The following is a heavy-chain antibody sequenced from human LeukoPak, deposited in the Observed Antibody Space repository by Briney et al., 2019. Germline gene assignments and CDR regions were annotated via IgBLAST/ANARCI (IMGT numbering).Heavy chain of an antibody. D-gene: IGHD5-12*01. Sequence: SVKVSCKASGYTFTGDYMHWVRQAPGQGLEWMGWIKPYSGGTNYAQKIQGRDTMTRYTSISTAYMELSKLRSDDSAVYCCESSPYSGYEYFDHWGQGTLVTVSS. J-gene: IGHJ4*02. V-gene: IGHV1-2*02. CDR2: IKPYSGGT. CDR3: ESSPYSGYEYFDH. CDR1: GYTFTGDY.